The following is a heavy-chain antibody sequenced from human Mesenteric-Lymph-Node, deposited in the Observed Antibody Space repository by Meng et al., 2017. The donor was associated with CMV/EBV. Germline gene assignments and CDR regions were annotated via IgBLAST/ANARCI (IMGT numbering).Heavy chain of an antibody. CDR2: INWNGGST. CDR3: ARVHSNYYYDMDV. CDR1: GFTFDDYG. V-gene: IGHV3-20*04. J-gene: IGHJ6*02. Sequence: GESLKISCAASGFTFDDYGMSWVRQAPGKGLEWVSGINWNGGSTGYADSVKGRFTISRDNAKNSLYLQMNSLRAEDTAVYYCARVHSNYYYDMDVWGQGTTVTVSS. D-gene: IGHD4-11*01.